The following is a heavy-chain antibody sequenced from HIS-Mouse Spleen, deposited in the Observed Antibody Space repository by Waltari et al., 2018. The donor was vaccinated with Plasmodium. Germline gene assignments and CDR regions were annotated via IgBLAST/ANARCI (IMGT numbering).Heavy chain of an antibody. CDR2: IYSGGRT. CDR3: ARGMKSSSSAFDI. CDR1: GFTVSSNY. V-gene: IGHV3-53*01. J-gene: IGHJ3*02. D-gene: IGHD6-6*01. Sequence: EVQLVESGGGLIQPGGSLRLSCAASGFTVSSNYSSWVRQAPGTGLEWVSVIYSGGRTYYADSVKGRFTISRDNSKNPLYLQMNSLRAEDTAVYYCARGMKSSSSAFDIWGQGTMVTVSS.